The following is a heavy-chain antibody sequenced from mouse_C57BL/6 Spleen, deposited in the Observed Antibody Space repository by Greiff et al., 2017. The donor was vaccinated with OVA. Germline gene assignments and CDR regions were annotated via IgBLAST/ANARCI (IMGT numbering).Heavy chain of an antibody. D-gene: IGHD1-1*01. J-gene: IGHJ2*01. CDR3: ARRDYYGSSYGYFDY. CDR2: IYPGDGDT. V-gene: IGHV1-82*01. CDR1: GYAFSSSW. Sequence: VQRVESGPELVKPGASVKISCKASGYAFSSSWMNWVKQRPGKGLEWIGRIYPGDGDTNYNGKFKGKATLTADKSSSTAYMQLSSLTSEDSAVYFCARRDYYGSSYGYFDYGGQGTTLTVSS.